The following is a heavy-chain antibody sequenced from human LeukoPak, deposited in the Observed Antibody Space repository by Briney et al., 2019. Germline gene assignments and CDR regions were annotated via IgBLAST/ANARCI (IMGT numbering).Heavy chain of an antibody. Sequence: GASVKVSCKASGYTFTSYDINWVRQATGQGLEWMGWMNPNSGNTGYAQKFQGRVTMTRNTSISTAYMELSSLRSEDTAVYYCARGRYYDILTGWTDYYYGMDVWGQGTTVTVSS. J-gene: IGHJ6*02. CDR1: GYTFTSYD. CDR3: ARGRYYDILTGWTDYYYGMDV. D-gene: IGHD3-9*01. CDR2: MNPNSGNT. V-gene: IGHV1-8*01.